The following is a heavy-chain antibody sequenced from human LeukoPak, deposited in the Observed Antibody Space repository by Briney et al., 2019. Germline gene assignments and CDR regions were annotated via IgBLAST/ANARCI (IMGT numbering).Heavy chain of an antibody. J-gene: IGHJ4*02. CDR3: ARALVVRGVILDY. V-gene: IGHV3-30*04. Sequence: PGRSLRLSCAASGFTFSSYAMHWVRQAPGKGLEWVAVISYDGSNKYYADSVRGRFTISRDNSKNTLYLQMNSLRAEDTAVYYCARALVVRGVILDYWGQGTLVTVSS. CDR2: ISYDGSNK. D-gene: IGHD3-10*01. CDR1: GFTFSSYA.